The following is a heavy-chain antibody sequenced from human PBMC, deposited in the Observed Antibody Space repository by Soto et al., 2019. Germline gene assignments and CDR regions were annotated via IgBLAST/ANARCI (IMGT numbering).Heavy chain of an antibody. CDR2: MNPNSGNT. J-gene: IGHJ6*02. Sequence: QVPLVQSGAEVKKPGASVKVSCKASGYTFTSYDINWVRQATGQGLEWMGWMNPNSGNTGYAQKFQGRVTMTRDTSISTAYMELSSLRSEDTAVYYCARQWELSGYYYGMDGWGQGTTVTVSS. CDR1: GYTFTSYD. V-gene: IGHV1-8*01. D-gene: IGHD3-16*02. CDR3: ARQWELSGYYYGMDG.